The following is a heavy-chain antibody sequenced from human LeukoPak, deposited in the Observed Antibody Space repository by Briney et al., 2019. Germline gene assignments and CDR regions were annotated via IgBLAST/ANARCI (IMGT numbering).Heavy chain of an antibody. CDR1: AFTFSRYG. CDR2: IWYDGSDK. J-gene: IGHJ3*02. V-gene: IGHV3-33*01. Sequence: GRSLRLSCAASAFTFSRYGMHWVRQAPGKGLEWLAVIWYDGSDKYYTDSVRGRFTISRDNSKNTLYLHMNSLRAEDTAVYYCARERVAAGTDAIDIWGQGTMVTVSS. D-gene: IGHD6-13*01. CDR3: ARERVAAGTDAIDI.